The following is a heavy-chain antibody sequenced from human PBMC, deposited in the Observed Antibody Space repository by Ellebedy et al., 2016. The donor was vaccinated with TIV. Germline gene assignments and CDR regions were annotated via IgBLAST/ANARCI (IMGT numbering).Heavy chain of an antibody. CDR3: ARGGRVYDFWSGHNWFDP. CDR2: INHSGST. J-gene: IGHJ5*02. CDR1: GGSFSGYY. D-gene: IGHD3-3*01. V-gene: IGHV4-34*01. Sequence: SETLSFTXAVYGGSFSGYYWSWIRQPPGKGLEWIGEINHSGSTNYNPSLKSRVTISVDTSKNQFSLKLSSVTAADTAVYYCARGGRVYDFWSGHNWFDPWGQGTLVTVSS.